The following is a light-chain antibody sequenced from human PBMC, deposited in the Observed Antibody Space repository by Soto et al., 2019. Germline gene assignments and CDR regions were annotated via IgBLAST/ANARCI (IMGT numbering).Light chain of an antibody. Sequence: QSALTQPASVSGSPGQSITISWSGTSSDVGGYNYVSWYQQHPGKAPKLMIYDVSNRPSGVSNRFSGSKSGNTASLTISGLQAEDEADYYCSSYTSSSTLFYVFGTGTKVTVL. CDR3: SSYTSSSTLFYV. J-gene: IGLJ1*01. CDR1: SSDVGGYNY. CDR2: DVS. V-gene: IGLV2-14*01.